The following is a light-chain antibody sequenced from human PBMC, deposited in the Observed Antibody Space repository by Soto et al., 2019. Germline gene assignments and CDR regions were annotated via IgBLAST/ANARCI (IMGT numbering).Light chain of an antibody. CDR1: SSDICAYNS. V-gene: IGLV2-14*01. CDR2: EVS. CDR3: SSRTTSNPYV. Sequence: QSALTQPASVSGSPGQSITISCTGTSSDICAYNSVSWYQQHPGKAPKLMIYEVSNRPSGVSNRFSASKSGNTASLTISGLQAEDEADYYCSSRTTSNPYVFGTGTKVTVL. J-gene: IGLJ1*01.